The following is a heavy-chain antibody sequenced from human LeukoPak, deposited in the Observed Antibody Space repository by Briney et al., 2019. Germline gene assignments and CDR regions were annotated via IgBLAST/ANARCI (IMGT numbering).Heavy chain of an antibody. Sequence: WVRQPXGKGLEWIGEIYHSGSTNYNPSLKSRVTISVDKSKNQFSLNLNSVTAADTAVYYCVREGGSNRDPFDYWGQGTLVTVSS. D-gene: IGHD1-14*01. CDR2: IYHSGST. CDR3: VREGGSNRDPFDY. J-gene: IGHJ4*02. V-gene: IGHV4-4*02.